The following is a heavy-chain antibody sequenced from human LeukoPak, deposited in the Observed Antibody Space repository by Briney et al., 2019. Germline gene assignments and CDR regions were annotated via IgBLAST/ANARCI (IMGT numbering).Heavy chain of an antibody. CDR2: IKQDGREK. V-gene: IGHV3-7*01. CDR3: ARPTYYYDSDRGAFDI. Sequence: PGGSLRLSCAASGFTFSSYWMSWVRQAPGKGLEWVANIKQDGREKYYVDSVKGRFTISRDNAKNPLYLQMNSLRAEDTAVYYCARPTYYYDSDRGAFDIWGQGTMVTVSS. D-gene: IGHD3-22*01. CDR1: GFTFSSYW. J-gene: IGHJ3*02.